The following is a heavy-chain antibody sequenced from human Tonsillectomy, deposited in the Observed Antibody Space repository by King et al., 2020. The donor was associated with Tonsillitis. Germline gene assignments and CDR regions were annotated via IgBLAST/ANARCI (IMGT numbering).Heavy chain of an antibody. J-gene: IGHJ4*02. CDR2: ISYDGSNK. D-gene: IGHD4/OR15-4a*01. CDR3: TRDRDDYIFDY. Sequence: VQLVESGGGVVQPGRSLRLSCAASGFTFSSYGMHWVRQAPGKGLEWVAVISYDGSNKYYADSVKGRFTISRDNSKNTLYLQMNSLRAEDTAVYYCTRDRDDYIFDYWGQGKLGTVSS. V-gene: IGHV3-33*05. CDR1: GFTFSSYG.